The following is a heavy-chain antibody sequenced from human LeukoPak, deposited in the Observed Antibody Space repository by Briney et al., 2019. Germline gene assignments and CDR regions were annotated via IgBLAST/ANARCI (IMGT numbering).Heavy chain of an antibody. CDR1: GFTFTAYT. V-gene: IGHV3-33*08. J-gene: IGHJ3*02. CDR2: IWYDGRNK. D-gene: IGHD3-22*01. CDR3: ARDVPAYYYDSSGYTHAFDI. Sequence: GGSLRLSCAASGFTFTAYTMNWVRQAPGKGLEWVAVIWYDGRNKYYADSVKGRFIISRDNSKNTLYLQMNSLRAEDTAVYYCARDVPAYYYDSSGYTHAFDIWGQGTMVTVSS.